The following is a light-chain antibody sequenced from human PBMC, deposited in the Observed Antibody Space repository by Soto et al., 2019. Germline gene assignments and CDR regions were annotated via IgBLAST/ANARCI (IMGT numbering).Light chain of an antibody. CDR1: QSISAR. CDR3: QQYNSFSLT. J-gene: IGKJ4*01. Sequence: DIQLTQSPSTLSASVADRVTITCRDSQSISARLAWYQQKSGKAPKLLIYDASILERGVPSRFSGSGSGTEFTLTISSLQPDDVATYYCQQYNSFSLTFGGGTQVEIQ. V-gene: IGKV1-5*01. CDR2: DAS.